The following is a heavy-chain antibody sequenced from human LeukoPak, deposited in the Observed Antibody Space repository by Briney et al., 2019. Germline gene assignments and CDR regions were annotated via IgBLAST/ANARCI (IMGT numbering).Heavy chain of an antibody. D-gene: IGHD3-10*01. V-gene: IGHV3-7*01. CDR1: GFTFTSYW. Sequence: GGSLRLSCAASGFTFTSYWMSWVRQAPGKGLEWVANIKPDGSEEYYADSVKGRFTISRDNAKNSLYLQMNSLRAEDTAVYYCATQSYGLFEYWGQGTLVTFSS. CDR3: ATQSYGLFEY. CDR2: IKPDGSEE. J-gene: IGHJ4*02.